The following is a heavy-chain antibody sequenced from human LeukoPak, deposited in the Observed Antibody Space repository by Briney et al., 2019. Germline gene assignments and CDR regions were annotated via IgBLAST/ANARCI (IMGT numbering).Heavy chain of an antibody. CDR1: GGSISSYY. J-gene: IGHJ6*03. CDR2: IYYSGST. V-gene: IGHV4-59*01. Sequence: SETLSLTCTVSGGSISSYYWSWIRQPPGKGLEWIGYIYYSGSTNYNPSLRSRVTISVDTSKNQFSLKLSSVTAADTAVYYCARAQGTYYYYYMDVWGKGTTVTISS. CDR3: ARAQGTYYYYYMDV.